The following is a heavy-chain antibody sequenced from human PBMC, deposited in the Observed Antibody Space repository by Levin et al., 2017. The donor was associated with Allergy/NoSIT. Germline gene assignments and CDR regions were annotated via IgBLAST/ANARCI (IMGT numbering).Heavy chain of an antibody. CDR1: GFIINLNY. Sequence: QPGGSLRLSCATSGFIINLNYMSWVRQAPGKGLEWVSTIFSGGNTHYADSVQGRFTISRDNSKSTLYLQMNDLRADDTAIYYCTRDLWSGYPTSADWGQGTLVTVSS. J-gene: IGHJ4*02. CDR3: TRDLWSGYPTSAD. D-gene: IGHD3-3*01. CDR2: IFSGGNT. V-gene: IGHV3-53*01.